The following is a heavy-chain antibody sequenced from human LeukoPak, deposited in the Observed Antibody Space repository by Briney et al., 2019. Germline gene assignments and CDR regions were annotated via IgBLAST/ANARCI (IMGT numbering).Heavy chain of an antibody. CDR3: ARDRGYYDSSGYYSASLFDAFDI. J-gene: IGHJ3*02. D-gene: IGHD3-22*01. Sequence: SVKVSCKASGGTFSSYAISWVRHAPGQGLEWMGGIIPIFGTANYAQKFQGRVTITADESTSTAYMELSSLRSEDTAVYYCARDRGYYDSSGYYSASLFDAFDIWGQGTMVTVSS. CDR1: GGTFSSYA. V-gene: IGHV1-69*01. CDR2: IIPIFGTA.